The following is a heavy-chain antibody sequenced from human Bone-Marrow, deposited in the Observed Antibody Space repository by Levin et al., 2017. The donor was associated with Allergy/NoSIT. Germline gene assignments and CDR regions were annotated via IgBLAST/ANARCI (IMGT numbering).Heavy chain of an antibody. CDR2: IIPIFGTA. Sequence: ASVKVSCKASGGTFSSYAISWVRQAPGQGLEWMGGIIPIFGTANYAQKFQGRVTITADESTSTAYMELSSLRSEDTAVYYCARDQRAAAGRVNWFDPWGQGTLVTVSS. D-gene: IGHD6-13*01. J-gene: IGHJ5*02. CDR1: GGTFSSYA. V-gene: IGHV1-69*13. CDR3: ARDQRAAAGRVNWFDP.